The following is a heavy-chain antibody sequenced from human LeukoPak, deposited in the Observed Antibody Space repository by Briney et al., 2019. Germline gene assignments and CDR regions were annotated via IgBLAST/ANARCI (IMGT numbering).Heavy chain of an antibody. J-gene: IGHJ3*02. CDR1: GYTFTSYY. D-gene: IGHD3-22*01. V-gene: IGHV1-46*01. CDR3: ARVRGYDSSGYSSEDAFDI. Sequence: ASVNVSCKASGYTFTSYYMHWVRQAPGQGLEWMGIINPSGGSTSYAQKFQGRVTMTRDTSTSTVYMELSSLRSEDTAVYYCARVRGYDSSGYSSEDAFDIWGQGTMVTVSS. CDR2: INPSGGST.